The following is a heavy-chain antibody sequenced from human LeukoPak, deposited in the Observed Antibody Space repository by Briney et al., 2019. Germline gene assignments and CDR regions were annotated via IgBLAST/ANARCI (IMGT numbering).Heavy chain of an antibody. CDR3: ARGVRGVGAIEAFDI. Sequence: PSETLSLTCTVSGGSISSSSYYWGWIRQPPGKGLEWIGSIYYSGSTYYNPSLKSRVTISVDTSKNQFSLKLSSVTAADTAVYYCARGVRGVGAIEAFDIWGQGTMVTVSS. V-gene: IGHV4-39*07. J-gene: IGHJ3*02. CDR2: IYYSGST. CDR1: GGSISSSSYY. D-gene: IGHD1-26*01.